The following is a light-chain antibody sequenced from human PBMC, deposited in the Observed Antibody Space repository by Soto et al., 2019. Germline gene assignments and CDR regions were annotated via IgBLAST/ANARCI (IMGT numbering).Light chain of an antibody. CDR1: SSDIGGYDF. Sequence: QSVLTQPASVSGSPGQSITISCSGTSSDIGGYDFVSWYQQHPGNAPKLLLHDVANRPSGVSSRFSGSKSGTTASLTISGLQAEDEAEYFCSSYTSSSTVYVFGAGTKVTVL. J-gene: IGLJ1*01. CDR2: DVA. CDR3: SSYTSSSTVYV. V-gene: IGLV2-14*03.